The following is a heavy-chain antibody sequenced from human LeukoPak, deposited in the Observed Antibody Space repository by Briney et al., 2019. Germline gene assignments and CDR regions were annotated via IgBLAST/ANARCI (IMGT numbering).Heavy chain of an antibody. Sequence: PGGSRRLSCAASGFTFSSYAISWVRQAPGKGLEWVSSITSRDGRTSYADSVKGRFTVSRDNSKNTLYLQMNYLRVEDTAVYYCARDGITMVTRNNWFDPWGQGTLVTVSS. CDR2: ITSRDGRT. CDR1: GFTFSSYA. J-gene: IGHJ5*02. CDR3: ARDGITMVTRNNWFDP. V-gene: IGHV3-23*01. D-gene: IGHD3-10*01.